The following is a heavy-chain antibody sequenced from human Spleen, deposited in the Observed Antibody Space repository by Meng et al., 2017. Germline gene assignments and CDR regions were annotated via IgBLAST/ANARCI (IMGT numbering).Heavy chain of an antibody. CDR3: ARVDWNGLWFGEQGMDV. CDR1: GFTVSSNY. Sequence: GGSLRLSCAASGFTVSSNYMSWVRQDPGKGLEWVSVIFSGGSTYYADSVKGRFTISRHNSKNTLYLQMNSLRAEDTAVYDCARVDWNGLWFGEQGMDVWGQGTTVTVSS. J-gene: IGHJ6*02. D-gene: IGHD3-10*01. CDR2: IFSGGST. V-gene: IGHV3-53*04.